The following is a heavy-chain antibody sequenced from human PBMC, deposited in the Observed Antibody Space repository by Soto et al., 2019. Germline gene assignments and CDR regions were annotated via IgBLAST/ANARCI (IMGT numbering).Heavy chain of an antibody. V-gene: IGHV4-30-4*01. D-gene: IGHD3-3*01. J-gene: IGHJ4*02. CDR1: GGSISSGDYY. CDR3: ARSITIFGVVSGLDY. CDR2: IYYSGST. Sequence: SETLSLTCTVSGGSISSGDYYWSWIRQPPGKGLEWIGYIYYSGSTYYNPSLKSRVTISVDTSKNQFSLKLSSVTAADTAVYYCARSITIFGVVSGLDYWGQGTMVTVYS.